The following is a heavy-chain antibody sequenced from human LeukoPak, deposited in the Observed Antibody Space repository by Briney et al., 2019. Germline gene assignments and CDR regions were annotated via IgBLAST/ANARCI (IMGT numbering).Heavy chain of an antibody. CDR2: IRSKAYGGTT. CDR1: GFTFGDYA. D-gene: IGHD3-9*01. V-gene: IGHV3-49*04. Sequence: GGSLRLSCTASGFTFGDYAMSWVRQAPGKGLEWVGFIRSKAYGGTTEYAASVKGRFTISRYDSKSIAYLQMNSLKTEDTAVYYCTRYDILTGYYYFDCWGQGTLVTVSS. CDR3: TRYDILTGYYYFDC. J-gene: IGHJ4*02.